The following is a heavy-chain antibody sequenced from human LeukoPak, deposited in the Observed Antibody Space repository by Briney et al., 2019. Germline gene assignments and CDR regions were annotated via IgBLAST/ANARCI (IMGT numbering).Heavy chain of an antibody. V-gene: IGHV3-7*01. CDR3: ASGGWLEY. Sequence: GGSLRLSCAASGFTFSSYWMGWVRQAEGKGLEWVANIKQAGSEKYYVDSVKGRFTISRDNAKNSVYLQMNSLRAEDTAVYYCASGGWLEYWGQGTLATVSS. CDR1: GFTFSSYW. CDR2: IKQAGSEK. J-gene: IGHJ4*02. D-gene: IGHD3-16*01.